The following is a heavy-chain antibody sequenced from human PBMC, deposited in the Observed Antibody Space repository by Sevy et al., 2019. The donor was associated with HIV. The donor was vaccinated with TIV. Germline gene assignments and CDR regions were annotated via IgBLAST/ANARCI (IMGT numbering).Heavy chain of an antibody. Sequence: GGSLRLSCAASGFTFNTYGMHWVRQAPGKGLEWVAVISYDESSAYYADSVKGRFTISRDNSKNTLYLQMNSLRAEDMAVYYCARGGAMVRGARFDYWGQGTLVTVSS. J-gene: IGHJ4*02. CDR3: ARGGAMVRGARFDY. CDR2: ISYDESSA. D-gene: IGHD3-10*01. CDR1: GFTFNTYG. V-gene: IGHV3-30*03.